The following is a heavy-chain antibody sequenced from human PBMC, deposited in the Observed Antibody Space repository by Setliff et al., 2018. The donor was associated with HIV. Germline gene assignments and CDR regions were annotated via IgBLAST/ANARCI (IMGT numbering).Heavy chain of an antibody. J-gene: IGHJ4*02. CDR1: GFTFSTYA. CDR3: AKFFGGYGDYMGFDY. V-gene: IGHV3-23*01. Sequence: GGSLRLSCAASGFTFSTYAMGWVRQAPGKGLEWVSTVGAVGGPTHYAESVKGRFTISKDNSKNALYLQMSSLRDEDTAVYYCAKFFGGYGDYMGFDYWGQRPLVAVSS. D-gene: IGHD4-17*01. CDR2: VGAVGGPT.